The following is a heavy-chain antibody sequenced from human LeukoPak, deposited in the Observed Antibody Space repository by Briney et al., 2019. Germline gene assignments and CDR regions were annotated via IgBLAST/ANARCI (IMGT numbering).Heavy chain of an antibody. CDR1: GFTFSSYW. Sequence: PGGSLRLSCAASGFTFSSYWMSWVRQAPGKGLEWVANIKQDGSEKYYVDSVKGRFTISRDNAKNSLYLQMNSLRAEDTAVYYCARERLNYYDSSGPFDYWGQGTLVTVSS. CDR2: IKQDGSEK. J-gene: IGHJ4*02. CDR3: ARERLNYYDSSGPFDY. V-gene: IGHV3-7*01. D-gene: IGHD3-22*01.